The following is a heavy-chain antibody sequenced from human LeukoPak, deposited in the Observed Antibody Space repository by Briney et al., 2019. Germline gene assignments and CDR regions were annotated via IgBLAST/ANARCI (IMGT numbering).Heavy chain of an antibody. V-gene: IGHV3-21*01. CDR2: ISSSSLYI. Sequence: GGSLRLSCAASAFTFSTYSMNWVRQAPGKGLEWVSSISSSSLYIYYADSVKGRFTISRDNAKNSLYLQMNSLRAEDTAVYYCASEHSGNYYRPFDYWGQGTLVTVSS. J-gene: IGHJ4*02. CDR1: AFTFSTYS. D-gene: IGHD1-26*01. CDR3: ASEHSGNYYRPFDY.